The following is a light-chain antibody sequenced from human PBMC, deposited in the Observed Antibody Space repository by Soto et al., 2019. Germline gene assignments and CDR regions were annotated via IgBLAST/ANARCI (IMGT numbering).Light chain of an antibody. CDR2: GAS. Sequence: PGERVTLSCRASQSVSSSYLTWYQQKPGQAPRLLIYGASTRATSIPARFSGSGSGRDFTPTISSLQPEDYAVYYCQQDYNIPARTFGGGTKVDIK. J-gene: IGKJ4*01. CDR1: QSVSSSY. V-gene: IGKV3D-7*01. CDR3: QQDYNIPART.